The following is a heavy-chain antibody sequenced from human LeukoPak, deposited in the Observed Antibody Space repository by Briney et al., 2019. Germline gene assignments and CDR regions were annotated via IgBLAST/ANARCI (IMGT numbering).Heavy chain of an antibody. CDR1: GGSISSGDYY. D-gene: IGHD2/OR15-2a*01. Sequence: SETLSLTCTVSGGSISSGDYYWSWIRQPPGKGLEWIGYIYYSGSTYYNPSLKSRVTISVDTSKNQFSLKLSSVTAADTAVYYCARAQNIPADFDYWGQGTLVTVSS. CDR3: ARAQNIPADFDY. CDR2: IYYSGST. V-gene: IGHV4-30-4*01. J-gene: IGHJ4*02.